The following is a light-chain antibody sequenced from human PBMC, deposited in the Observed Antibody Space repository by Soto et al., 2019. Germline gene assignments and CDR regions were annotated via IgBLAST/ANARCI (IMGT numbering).Light chain of an antibody. V-gene: IGLV1-47*01. CDR1: SSNIGSHY. CDR3: GAWDDSWSGAV. J-gene: IGLJ7*01. CDR2: RND. Sequence: QSVLTQPRSASGTPGQKVSISCSGRSSNIGSHYVYWYQQLPGTAPKLLIYRNDQRPSGVPDRFSGSKSGTSASLAISGLRAEDEAGYYCGAWDDSWSGAVFGGGTQLTVL.